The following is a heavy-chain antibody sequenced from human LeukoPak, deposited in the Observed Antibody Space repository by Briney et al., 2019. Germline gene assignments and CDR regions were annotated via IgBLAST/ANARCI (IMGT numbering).Heavy chain of an antibody. V-gene: IGHV1-8*01. CDR2: MNPNNGNT. Sequence: ASVKVSCKASGYIFTSYDINWVRQATGQGLEWMGWMNPNNGNTGYAQKFQGRVTMTRSTSISTAYMELSSLRSEDTAVYYCARLASSIWPLYYYYGMDVWGQGTTVTVSS. D-gene: IGHD6-13*01. J-gene: IGHJ6*02. CDR3: ARLASSIWPLYYYYGMDV. CDR1: GYIFTSYD.